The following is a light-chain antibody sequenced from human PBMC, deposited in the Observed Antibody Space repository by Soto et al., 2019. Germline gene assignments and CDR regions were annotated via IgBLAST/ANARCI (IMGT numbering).Light chain of an antibody. CDR3: QQYGSSPPRT. V-gene: IGKV3-20*01. J-gene: IGKJ1*01. CDR1: QSVGSY. Sequence: EIVLTQSPGTLSLSPGERATLSCRASQSVGSYLAWYQQKPGQAPRLLIYGASSRATGIPDRFSGRRSGTDFTLTISRLEPEDFAVYYCQQYGSSPPRTYGQGTKVDIK. CDR2: GAS.